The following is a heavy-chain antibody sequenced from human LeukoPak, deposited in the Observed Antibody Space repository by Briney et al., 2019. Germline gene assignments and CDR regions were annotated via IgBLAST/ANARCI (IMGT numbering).Heavy chain of an antibody. Sequence: GGSLRLSCAASGFTLNNYAMSWVRQAPGKGLEWVSATSSSDAGTYHADSVKGRFTISRDNSKNTLYLQMNSLRAEDTAVYYCATSELEVDYWGQGTLVTVSS. CDR2: TSSSDAGT. V-gene: IGHV3-23*01. CDR1: GFTLNNYA. J-gene: IGHJ4*02. D-gene: IGHD1-1*01. CDR3: ATSELEVDY.